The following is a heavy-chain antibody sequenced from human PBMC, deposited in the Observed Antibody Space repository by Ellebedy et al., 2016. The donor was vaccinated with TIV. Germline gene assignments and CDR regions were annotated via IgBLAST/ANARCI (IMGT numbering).Heavy chain of an antibody. Sequence: GESLKISXAASGFTFSSYAMSWVRQAPGKGLEWVSAISGSGGSTYYADSVKGRFTISRDNSKNTLYLQMNSLRAEDTAVYYCAKGDSSSPKGYFDYWGQGTLVTVSS. D-gene: IGHD6-13*01. CDR2: ISGSGGST. J-gene: IGHJ4*02. CDR1: GFTFSSYA. CDR3: AKGDSSSPKGYFDY. V-gene: IGHV3-23*01.